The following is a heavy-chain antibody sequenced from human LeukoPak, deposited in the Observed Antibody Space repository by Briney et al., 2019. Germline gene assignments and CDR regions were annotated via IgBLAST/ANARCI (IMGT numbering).Heavy chain of an antibody. J-gene: IGHJ6*02. CDR2: IRSKANSYAA. V-gene: IGHV3-73*01. Sequence: GGSLRLSCTASGFTFSGSAMHWVRQASGKGLEWVGRIRSKANSYAATYAASVKGRFAISRDDSENTAYLQMNSLKTEDTAVYYCIRRSDYRGYYYYGMDVWGQGTTVTVSS. D-gene: IGHD4-17*01. CDR1: GFTFSGSA. CDR3: IRRSDYRGYYYYGMDV.